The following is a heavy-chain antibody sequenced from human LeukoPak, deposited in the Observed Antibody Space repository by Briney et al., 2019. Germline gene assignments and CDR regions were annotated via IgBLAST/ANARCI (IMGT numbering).Heavy chain of an antibody. Sequence: SETLSLTCTVSGSSISSYYWSWIRQPPGMGLEWIGYLYYSGSTNYNPSLKSRVTMSVDTSKNQFSLKVNSMTAADTAVYYCARAVRGAAGILEYFQHWGQGTLVTVSS. CDR3: ARAVRGAAGILEYFQH. V-gene: IGHV4-59*01. CDR2: LYYSGST. D-gene: IGHD3-10*01. J-gene: IGHJ1*01. CDR1: GSSISSYY.